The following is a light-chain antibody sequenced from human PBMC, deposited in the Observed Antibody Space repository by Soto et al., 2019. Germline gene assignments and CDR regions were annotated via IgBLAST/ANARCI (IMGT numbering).Light chain of an antibody. V-gene: IGLV2-11*01. Sequence: QSALTQPRSVSGSPGQSVAISCTGTSSDVGGYNFVSWYQQHPGRAPKLIMSDVTKRPSGVPERFFGSKFGNTASLTISGLQAEDEAYYYCCSYAGTYIPFVFGTGTKLTVL. CDR1: SSDVGGYNF. CDR2: DVT. J-gene: IGLJ1*01. CDR3: CSYAGTYIPFV.